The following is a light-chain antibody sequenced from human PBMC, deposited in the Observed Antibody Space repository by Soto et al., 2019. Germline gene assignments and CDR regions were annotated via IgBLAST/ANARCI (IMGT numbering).Light chain of an antibody. V-gene: IGLV2-14*01. J-gene: IGLJ1*01. CDR3: RSYTSTGTL. CDR1: SGYVDGYKY. CDR2: DVT. Sequence: SVLAQPASVSGPPEQSITISCTGTSGYVDGYKYVCWYQQHPGKSPKLMIFDVTNLPSVISTRLSCSNSVNTASLTITKLQADDEADYYCRSYTSTGTLFGTGTKVTVL.